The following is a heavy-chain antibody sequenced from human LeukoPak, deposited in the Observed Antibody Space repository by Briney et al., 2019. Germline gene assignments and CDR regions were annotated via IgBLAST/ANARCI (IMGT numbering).Heavy chain of an antibody. CDR3: VRLWDSSGFFGY. J-gene: IGHJ4*02. Sequence: GGSLTLSCVASGFTFSNYWMSWVRQPPGKGLEWVANIQKDGSEKHYVAAVEGRFTISRDNAENSLFLQLNSLRGDDTAVYYCVRLWDSSGFFGYWGQGALVTVSS. V-gene: IGHV3-7*01. D-gene: IGHD3-22*01. CDR2: IQKDGSEK. CDR1: GFTFSNYW.